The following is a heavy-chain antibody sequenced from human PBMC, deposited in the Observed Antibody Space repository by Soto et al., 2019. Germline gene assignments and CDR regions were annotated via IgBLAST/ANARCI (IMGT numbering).Heavy chain of an antibody. CDR1: GGSISSYY. CDR3: ERDLWGYCGADCSPLDV. CDR2: MYNTGST. D-gene: IGHD2-21*02. J-gene: IGHJ6*02. V-gene: IGHV4-59*01. Sequence: QVRLQESGPGLVKPSETLSLTCTVSGGSISSYYWSWIRQPPGKGLEWIGYMYNTGSTIYNPSLKSRVTISVDTSKNQFSLKLNSVTAADTAVYYCERDLWGYCGADCSPLDVWGQGTTVTVSS.